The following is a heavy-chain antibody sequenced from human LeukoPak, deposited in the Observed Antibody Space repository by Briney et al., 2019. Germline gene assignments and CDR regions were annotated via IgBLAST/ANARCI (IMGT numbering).Heavy chain of an antibody. J-gene: IGHJ3*02. CDR1: GFTFDDYA. CDR2: ISWNSGSI. V-gene: IGHV3-9*03. Sequence: PGGSLRLSCAASGFTFDDYAMHWVRQAPGKGLEWVSGISWNSGSIGYADSVKGRFTISRDNAKNSLYPQMNSLRAEDMALYYCAKADDAFDIWGQGTMVTVSS. CDR3: AKADDAFDI.